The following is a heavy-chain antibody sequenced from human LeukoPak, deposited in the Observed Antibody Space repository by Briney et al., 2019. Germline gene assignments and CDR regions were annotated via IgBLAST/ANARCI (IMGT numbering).Heavy chain of an antibody. CDR3: AVSVRFERVWHYFNN. V-gene: IGHV3-23*01. Sequence: PSETLSLTCAVSGGSISSSNWWSWVRQPPGKGLKWVSGISESGAITHYADSVKGRFTISRDNSKTTVFLQMNSLRAEDTAVYYCAVSVRFERVWHYFNNWGQGTQVTVSS. CDR2: ISESGAIT. J-gene: IGHJ4*02. CDR1: GGSISSSN. D-gene: IGHD3-9*01.